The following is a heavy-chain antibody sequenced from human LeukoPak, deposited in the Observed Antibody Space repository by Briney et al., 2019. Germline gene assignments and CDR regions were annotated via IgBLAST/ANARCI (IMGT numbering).Heavy chain of an antibody. J-gene: IGHJ4*02. CDR2: IYPGDSDT. V-gene: IGHV5-51*01. Sequence: PGESLKISCKGSGYRFATYWLGWVRQMPGKGLEWMGIIYPGDSDTRYSPSFQGQVTISADKSISTAYLQWSSLKASDTAMYYCATGDTTPFDYWGQGTLVTVSS. D-gene: IGHD1-1*01. CDR3: ATGDTTPFDY. CDR1: GYRFATYW.